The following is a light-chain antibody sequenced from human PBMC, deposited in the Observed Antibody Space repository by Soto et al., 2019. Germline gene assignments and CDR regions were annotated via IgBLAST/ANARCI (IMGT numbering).Light chain of an antibody. CDR1: GSDVGGNKY. J-gene: IGLJ1*01. Sequence: QSVLTQPASVSGSPGQSITISCTGTGSDVGGNKYVSWYQQLPGKATKLMIYDVSYRPSGVSDRFSGSKSGNTASLIISGLQAEDEADYYCSSYASSSPFVFGTGTKVTVL. CDR2: DVS. V-gene: IGLV2-14*01. CDR3: SSYASSSPFV.